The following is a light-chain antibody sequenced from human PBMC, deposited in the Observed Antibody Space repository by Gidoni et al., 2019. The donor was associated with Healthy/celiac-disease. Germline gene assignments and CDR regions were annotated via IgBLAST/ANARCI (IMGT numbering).Light chain of an antibody. Sequence: EIVMTQSPATLSVSPGERATLSCRASQSVSSNLAWYQQKPGQAPRLLIYGASTRATGIPARVSGSGSGTEFTLTISSLQSEDFAVYYCQQYNNWPRTCGQGTKLEIK. CDR3: QQYNNWPRT. J-gene: IGKJ2*01. CDR2: GAS. V-gene: IGKV3-15*01. CDR1: QSVSSN.